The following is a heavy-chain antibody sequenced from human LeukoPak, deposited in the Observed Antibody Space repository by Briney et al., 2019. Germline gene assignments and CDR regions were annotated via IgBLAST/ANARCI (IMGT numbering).Heavy chain of an antibody. D-gene: IGHD6-6*01. CDR3: ARGKEEYSSSPEPYDY. CDR1: GFTFSSYS. Sequence: GGSLRLSCAASGFTFSSYSMNWVRQAPRGGLEWVSSISSSSSYIYYADSVKGRFTISRDNAKNSLYLQMNSLRAEDTAVYYCARGKEEYSSSPEPYDYWGQGTLVTVSS. CDR2: ISSSSSYI. V-gene: IGHV3-21*01. J-gene: IGHJ4*02.